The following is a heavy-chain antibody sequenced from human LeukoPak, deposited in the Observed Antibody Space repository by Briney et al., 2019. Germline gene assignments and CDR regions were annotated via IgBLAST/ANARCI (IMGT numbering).Heavy chain of an antibody. CDR3: ATEVTSIVPDY. V-gene: IGHV1-24*01. J-gene: IGHJ4*02. Sequence: GASVKVSFKVSGHTLSELPMYWVRQAPGEGLEWMGGFDPENDERIYAQKFRGRVTMTEDTSTNTAYMELSSLRSDDTAVYYCATEVTSIVPDYWGQGTLVTVSS. CDR2: FDPENDER. CDR1: GHTLSELP. D-gene: IGHD2-21*02.